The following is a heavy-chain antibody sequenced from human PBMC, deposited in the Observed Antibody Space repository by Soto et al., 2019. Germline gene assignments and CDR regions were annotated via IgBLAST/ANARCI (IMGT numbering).Heavy chain of an antibody. V-gene: IGHV1-18*01. CDR3: ARRYGGVSSSAGFDY. CDR2: INTYSGKT. Sequence: QVQLVQSGPEVKKPGASVKVSCKASGYTFGIYSITWVRQAPGQGLEWLGGINTYSGKTHYAQKVQGRVTLTTDTSTSTADMHMRSLRSDDTCVYYGARRYGGVSSSAGFDYWGQVALFSVAA. CDR1: GYTFGIYS. J-gene: IGHJ4*02. D-gene: IGHD5-12*01.